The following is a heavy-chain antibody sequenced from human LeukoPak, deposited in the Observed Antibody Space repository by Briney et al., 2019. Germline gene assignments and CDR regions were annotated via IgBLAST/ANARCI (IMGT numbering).Heavy chain of an antibody. CDR2: ISSSGSTI. CDR1: GFTFSSYE. J-gene: IGHJ4*02. CDR3: ARTPLSPYDSRGYGDY. V-gene: IGHV3-48*03. Sequence: GGSLRLSCAASGFTFSSYEMNWVRQAPGKGLEWVSYISSSGSTIYYADSVKGRFTISRDNAKNSLYLQMNSLRAEDTAVYYCARTPLSPYDSRGYGDYWGQGTLVTVSS. D-gene: IGHD3-22*01.